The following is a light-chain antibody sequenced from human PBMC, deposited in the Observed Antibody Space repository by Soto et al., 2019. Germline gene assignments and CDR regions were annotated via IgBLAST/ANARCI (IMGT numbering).Light chain of an antibody. Sequence: EIEMTQSPATLSVSPGERAALSCRASQRLSNNLAWYQQKPGQAPRLLIYGASTRATGIPAKFSGSGSGTEFTLTISSLQSEDFAVYYCQQYTNWPQTFGQGTKVEIK. CDR1: QRLSNN. CDR2: GAS. J-gene: IGKJ1*01. CDR3: QQYTNWPQT. V-gene: IGKV3-15*01.